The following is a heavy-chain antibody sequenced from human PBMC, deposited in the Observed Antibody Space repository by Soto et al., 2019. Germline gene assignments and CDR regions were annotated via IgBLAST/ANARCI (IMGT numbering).Heavy chain of an antibody. CDR3: VQGSGGLDR. CDR2: IDTDGSRT. J-gene: IGHJ5*02. Sequence: GGSLRLSCAASGFTFSSHWMHWVRQAPGKGLVWVSRIDTDGSRTNYADSVKGRFTMSRDNAKNTAFLQMNSLRAEDTAVYYCVQGSGGLDRWGQGTVVTRLL. CDR1: GFTFSSHW. D-gene: IGHD6-25*01. V-gene: IGHV3-74*01.